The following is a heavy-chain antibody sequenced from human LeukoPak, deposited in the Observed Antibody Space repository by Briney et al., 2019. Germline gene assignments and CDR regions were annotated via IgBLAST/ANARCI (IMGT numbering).Heavy chain of an antibody. CDR3: ASEIEKLDY. V-gene: IGHV4-59*08. J-gene: IGHJ4*02. CDR1: GGSLSSYY. CDR2: VYYSGST. Sequence: PSETLSLTCTVSGGSLSSYYWSWIRQPPGKGLEWIGYVYYSGSTNFNPSLKSRVTISVDTSKNQFSLKVNSVTAADTAVYYCASEIEKLDYWGQGTLVTVSS.